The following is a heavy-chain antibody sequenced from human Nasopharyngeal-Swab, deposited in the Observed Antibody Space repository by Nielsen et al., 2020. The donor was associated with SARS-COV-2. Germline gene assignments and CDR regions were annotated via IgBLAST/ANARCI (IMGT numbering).Heavy chain of an antibody. V-gene: IGHV1-24*01. J-gene: IGHJ4*02. Sequence: ASVKVSCKVSGYTLTELYMHWVRQAPGKGLEWMGGFDPEDGETIYAQKFQGRVTMTEDTSTDTAYMELSSLRSEDTAVYYCATAGIAAVGDFRTYYYWGQGTLVTVSS. CDR2: FDPEDGET. D-gene: IGHD6-13*01. CDR3: ATAGIAAVGDFRTYYY. CDR1: GYTLTELY.